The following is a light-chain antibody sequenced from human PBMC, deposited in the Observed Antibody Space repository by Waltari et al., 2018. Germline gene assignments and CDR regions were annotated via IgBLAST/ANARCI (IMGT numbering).Light chain of an antibody. Sequence: EIVLTQSTAILSFSPGERATLSCRASQSVGTYLAWYQQRPGQSPRLLIYDASNRATGIPARFTGSGSETDFTLTISSLQPEDFAVYYCQQRRNWPLTFGGGTRVQI. V-gene: IGKV3-11*01. CDR1: QSVGTY. CDR2: DAS. CDR3: QQRRNWPLT. J-gene: IGKJ4*01.